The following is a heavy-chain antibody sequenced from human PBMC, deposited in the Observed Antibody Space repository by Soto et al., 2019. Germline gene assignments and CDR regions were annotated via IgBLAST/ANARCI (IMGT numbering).Heavy chain of an antibody. J-gene: IGHJ4*02. CDR2: INPSGGST. D-gene: IGHD5-18*01. CDR1: GYTFTSYY. Sequence: QVQLVQSGAEVKKPGASVKVSCKASGYTFTSYYMHWVRQAPGQGLEWMGIINPSGGSTSYAQKFQCRVTMTRDTYTSTVYMELSRLRSEDTAVYYCARAGYSYGYVHDYWGQGTLVTVSS. V-gene: IGHV1-46*01. CDR3: ARAGYSYGYVHDY.